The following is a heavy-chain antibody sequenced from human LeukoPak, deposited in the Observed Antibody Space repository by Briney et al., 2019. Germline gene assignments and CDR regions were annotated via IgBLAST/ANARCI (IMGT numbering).Heavy chain of an antibody. CDR2: VDYSGDT. D-gene: IGHD2-21*01. Sequence: PSETLSLTCAVSGDSLSRGNYYWAWIRQSPGRGLEWIGSVDYSGDTYYNPSLESRVTLSVDKANNHLSLNLNSVTAADTAVYFCARHAAPKTTILAIVTARFDPWGQGTLVTVSS. CDR3: ARHAAPKTTILAIVTARFDP. J-gene: IGHJ5*02. V-gene: IGHV4-39*01. CDR1: GDSLSRGNYY.